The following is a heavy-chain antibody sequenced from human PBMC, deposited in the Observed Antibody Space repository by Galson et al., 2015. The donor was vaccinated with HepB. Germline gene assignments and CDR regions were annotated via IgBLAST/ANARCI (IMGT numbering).Heavy chain of an antibody. CDR3: AQEDWDVTGRSAVF. Sequence: SLRLSCAASGFTFSIYAMNWVRQAPGKGLEWVARISFDGKAGVYADSVKGRFTISRDNSRDTLYLQMNSLTVEDTAAYYCAQEDWDVTGRSAVFWGQGTLVTVSS. D-gene: IGHD1-20*01. CDR2: ISFDGKAG. V-gene: IGHV3-30*18. CDR1: GFTFSIYA. J-gene: IGHJ4*02.